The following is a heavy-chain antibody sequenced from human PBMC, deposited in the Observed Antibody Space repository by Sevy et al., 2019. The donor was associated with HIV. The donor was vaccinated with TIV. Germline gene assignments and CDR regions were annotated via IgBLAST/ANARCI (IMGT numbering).Heavy chain of an antibody. CDR3: ARDRRNYSGQYFDF. CDR1: GFIFSDYY. CDR2: ISSGTTHR. V-gene: IGHV3-11*06. D-gene: IGHD1-7*01. J-gene: IGHJ4*02. Sequence: GGSLRLSCAASGFIFSDYYMSWIRQSPGKGLEWVSDISSGTTHRKYADSVKGRFTISRDNAKNSLYLQMNSLTVEDTAVYYCARDRRNYSGQYFDFWCQGTLVTVSS.